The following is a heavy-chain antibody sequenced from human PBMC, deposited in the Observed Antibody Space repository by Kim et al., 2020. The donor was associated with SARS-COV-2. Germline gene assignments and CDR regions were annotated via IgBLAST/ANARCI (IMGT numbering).Heavy chain of an antibody. CDR3: ASFYGSGSYGHDAFDI. V-gene: IGHV3-53*01. CDR2: LYGGGNP. D-gene: IGHD3-10*01. CDR1: GLIVSSSY. Sequence: GGSLRLSCAASGLIVSSSYISWVRQAPGKGLEWVSVLYGGGNPQYADSVKGRFTISRDNSKNILFLQMNSLRVEDTAVYYCASFYGSGSYGHDAFDIWGQGTVVTVSS. J-gene: IGHJ3*02.